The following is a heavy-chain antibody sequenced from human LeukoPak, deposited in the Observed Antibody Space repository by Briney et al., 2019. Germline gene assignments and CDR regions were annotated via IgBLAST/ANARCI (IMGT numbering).Heavy chain of an antibody. CDR3: AKDPRGYSYGYFDY. Sequence: PGGSLRLSCAASGFTFSSYGMHWVRQAPGKGLEWVAVISYDGSNKYYADSVKGRFTISRDNSKSTTYLQMNSLRAEDTAVYYCAKDPRGYSYGYFDYWGQGTLVTVSS. V-gene: IGHV3-30*18. D-gene: IGHD5-18*01. J-gene: IGHJ4*02. CDR1: GFTFSSYG. CDR2: ISYDGSNK.